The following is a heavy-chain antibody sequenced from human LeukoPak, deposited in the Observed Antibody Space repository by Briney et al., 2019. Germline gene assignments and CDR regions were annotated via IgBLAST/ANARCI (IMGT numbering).Heavy chain of an antibody. Sequence: ASVKVSCKASGYTFTSYYMHWVRQAPGQGLEWMGIINPSGGSTSYAQKFQGRVTVTRDTSTSTVHMELSGLRSEDTAVYYCARDQEGLDYWGQETLVTVSS. CDR2: INPSGGST. J-gene: IGHJ4*02. CDR1: GYTFTSYY. V-gene: IGHV1-46*01. CDR3: ARDQEGLDY.